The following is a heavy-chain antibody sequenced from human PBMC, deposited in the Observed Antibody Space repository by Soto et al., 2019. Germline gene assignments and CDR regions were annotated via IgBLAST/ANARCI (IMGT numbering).Heavy chain of an antibody. CDR3: AREQQLAFDN. CDR2: IGSSSTTI. CDR1: GFTFSSYS. D-gene: IGHD6-13*01. Sequence: EVQLVESGGGLVQPGGSLRLSCAASGFTFSSYSFNWVRQAPGKGLEWLSYIGSSSTTIYDADSVKGRFIISRDNAKNSLYLQMNSLRPEDTAVYYCAREQQLAFDNWGQGTRVTVSS. J-gene: IGHJ4*02. V-gene: IGHV3-48*01.